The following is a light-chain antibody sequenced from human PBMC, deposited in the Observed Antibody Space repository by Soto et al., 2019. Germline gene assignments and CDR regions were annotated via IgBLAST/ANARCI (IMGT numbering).Light chain of an antibody. Sequence: EVVMTQSPATLSVAPGERATVSCRASQSISSNLAWYQQKPGQAPRLLIYDAATRVPGIPDRFSGSGSGTEFALTISSLQSEASAIYYCQQYNNWPPLTFGGGTKVEIK. J-gene: IGKJ4*01. V-gene: IGKV3-15*01. CDR1: QSISSN. CDR3: QQYNNWPPLT. CDR2: DAA.